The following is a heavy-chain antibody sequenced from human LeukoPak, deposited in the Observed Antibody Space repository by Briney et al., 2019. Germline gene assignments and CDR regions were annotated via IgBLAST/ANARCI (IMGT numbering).Heavy chain of an antibody. CDR1: GGSISSCY. CDR2: IYYSGST. V-gene: IGHV4-59*01. CDR3: ARERSIAAAGSYYYGMDV. J-gene: IGHJ6*02. Sequence: SETLSLTCTVSGGSISSCYWSWIRQPPGKGLEWIGYIYYSGSTNYNPSLKSRVTISVDTSKNQFSLKLSSVTAADTAVYYCARERSIAAAGSYYYGMDVWGQGTTVTVSS. D-gene: IGHD6-13*01.